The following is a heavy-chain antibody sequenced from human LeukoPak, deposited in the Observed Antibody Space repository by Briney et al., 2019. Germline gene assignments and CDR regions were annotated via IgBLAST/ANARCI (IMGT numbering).Heavy chain of an antibody. CDR1: GFTFSVYA. D-gene: IGHD5/OR15-5a*01. Sequence: GGSLRLSCAASGFTFSVYAVNWVRQAPGKGLEWVSLITATGGSTYYADSVKGRFTISRDNSRNTLYLQMNSLRVDEDTAVYYCARDRVYLREFDYWGQGTLVTVSS. J-gene: IGHJ4*02. CDR3: ARDRVYLREFDY. CDR2: ITATGGST. V-gene: IGHV3-23*01.